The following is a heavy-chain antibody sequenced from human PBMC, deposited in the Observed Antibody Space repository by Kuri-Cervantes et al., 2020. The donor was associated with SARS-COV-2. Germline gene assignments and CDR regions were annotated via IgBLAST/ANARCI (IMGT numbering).Heavy chain of an antibody. CDR2: IYYSGST. V-gene: IGHV4-39*01. Sequence: SETLSLTCTVSGGSISSSSYYWGWIRQPPGKGLEWIGSIYYSGSTYYNPSLKSRVTISVDTSKNQFSLKLSPVTAADTAVYYCARLLRQKYCSGGSCYGWIWGQGTRVTVSS. CDR1: GGSISSSSYY. D-gene: IGHD2-15*01. CDR3: ARLLRQKYCSGGSCYGWI. J-gene: IGHJ3*02.